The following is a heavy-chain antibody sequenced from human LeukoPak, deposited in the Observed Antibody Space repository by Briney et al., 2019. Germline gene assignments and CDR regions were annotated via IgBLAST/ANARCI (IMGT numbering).Heavy chain of an antibody. J-gene: IGHJ4*02. D-gene: IGHD4-17*01. CDR1: PFTFSIYA. CDR3: ARDHHGDGKFDY. V-gene: IGHV3-30-3*01. CDR2: ISYDGSNK. Sequence: GGALTLSLVPSPFTFSIYAMHLVRQAPGKGREGVAVISYDGSNKYYADSVKGGFTISRDNSKKTLYLQMNSLRAEDTAVYFCARDHHGDGKFDYWGEGTLVTVSS.